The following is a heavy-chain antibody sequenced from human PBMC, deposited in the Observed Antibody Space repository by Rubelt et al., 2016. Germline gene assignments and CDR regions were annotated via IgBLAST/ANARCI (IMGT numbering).Heavy chain of an antibody. Sequence: IYPGDSDTNYSPSFQGHVTISADKSISTAYLQWSSLKASDTAMYYCARLNSGYDPPSDWGQGTLVTVSS. V-gene: IGHV5-10-1*01. CDR2: IYPGDSDT. D-gene: IGHD5-12*01. J-gene: IGHJ4*02. CDR3: ARLNSGYDPPSD.